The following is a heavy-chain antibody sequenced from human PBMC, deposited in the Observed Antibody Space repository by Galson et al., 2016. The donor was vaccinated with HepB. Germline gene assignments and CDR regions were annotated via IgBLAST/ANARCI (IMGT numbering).Heavy chain of an antibody. J-gene: IGHJ4*02. D-gene: IGHD1-26*01. V-gene: IGHV3-53*01. CDR1: GFTVSHFY. Sequence: SLRLSCAASGFTVSHFYMGWVRQAPGKGLEWLSLIYNDGSTYYADSVKGRFTISRDISKNTLYLHMNGLRADDTAIYYCAKEGGTYSFDYWGQGTLVTVSS. CDR2: IYNDGST. CDR3: AKEGGTYSFDY.